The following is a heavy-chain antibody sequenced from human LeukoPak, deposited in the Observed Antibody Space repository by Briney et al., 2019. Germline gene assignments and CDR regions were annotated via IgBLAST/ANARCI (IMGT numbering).Heavy chain of an antibody. J-gene: IGHJ3*02. D-gene: IGHD5-24*01. CDR3: ARDAVDGYNYHASDI. CDR1: GFTFGDYA. Sequence: GRSLRLSCTASGFTFGDYAMSWFRQAPGKGLEWVSYISSSGGSIYYADSVKGRFTISRDNAKNSLYLQMNSLRADDTAVYYCARDAVDGYNYHASDIWGQGTMVTVSS. CDR2: ISSSGGSI. V-gene: IGHV3-48*03.